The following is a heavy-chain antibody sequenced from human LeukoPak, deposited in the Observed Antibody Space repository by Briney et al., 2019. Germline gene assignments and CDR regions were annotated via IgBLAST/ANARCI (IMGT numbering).Heavy chain of an antibody. D-gene: IGHD2-15*01. CDR2: ISYSGRI. Sequence: SETLSLTCTVSGGSISNYYWNWIRRPAGKGLEWIGYISYSGRINYNPSLKSRVTLSLDTSKNQFSLTLTSVTAADTAVYYCARGAGWWDYWGQGTLVTVSS. CDR1: GGSISNYY. V-gene: IGHV4-59*01. J-gene: IGHJ4*02. CDR3: ARGAGWWDY.